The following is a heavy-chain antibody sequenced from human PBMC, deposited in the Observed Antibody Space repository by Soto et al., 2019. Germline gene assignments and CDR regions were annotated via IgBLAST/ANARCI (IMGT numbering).Heavy chain of an antibody. CDR3: AHLNDYGDYVGEFDY. Sequence: SETLSLTCTVSGGSISSYYWSWIRQPPGKGLEWIGYIYYSGSTNYNPSLKSRVTISVDTSKNQFSLKLSSVTAADTAVYYCAHLNDYGDYVGEFDYWGQGTLVTVSS. CDR1: GGSISSYY. CDR2: IYYSGST. J-gene: IGHJ4*02. V-gene: IGHV4-59*08. D-gene: IGHD4-17*01.